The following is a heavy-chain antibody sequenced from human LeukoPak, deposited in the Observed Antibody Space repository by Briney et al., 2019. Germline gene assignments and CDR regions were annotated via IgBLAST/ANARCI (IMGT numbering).Heavy chain of an antibody. V-gene: IGHV3-15*01. J-gene: IGHJ4*02. CDR1: GFTVSSNY. Sequence: GSLRLSCAASGFTVSSNYMSWIRQAPGKGLEWVGRIKSKTDGGTTDYAAPVKGRFTISRDDSKNTLYLRMNSLKTEDTAVYYCTTPWDYWGQGTLVTVSS. CDR2: IKSKTDGGTT. CDR3: TTPWDY.